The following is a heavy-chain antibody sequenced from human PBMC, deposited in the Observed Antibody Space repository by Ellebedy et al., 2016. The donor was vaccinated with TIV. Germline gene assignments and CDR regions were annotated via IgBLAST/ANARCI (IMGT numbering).Heavy chain of an antibody. J-gene: IGHJ1*01. V-gene: IGHV3-23*01. Sequence: GESLKISCAASGFTFSNYVMTWVRQAPGKGLEWVSGISAGGNTYYADSVKGRFTISRNDSKNTLYLQMNSLRAEDTANYYCAREAGTSGWYSGFQHWGQGTLVTVSS. CDR3: AREAGTSGWYSGFQH. CDR1: GFTFSNYV. D-gene: IGHD6-19*01. CDR2: ISAGGNT.